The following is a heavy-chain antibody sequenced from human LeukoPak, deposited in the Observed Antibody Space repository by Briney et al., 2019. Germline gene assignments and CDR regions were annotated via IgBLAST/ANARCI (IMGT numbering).Heavy chain of an antibody. Sequence: ASVKVSCTASGYTFTSYGISWVRQAPGQGLEWMGWISAYNGNTNYAQKLQGRVTMTTDTSTSTAYMELRSLRSDDTAVYYCARDPKRYYYDSSGYSHHDYWGQGTLVTVSS. CDR3: ARDPKRYYYDSSGYSHHDY. J-gene: IGHJ4*02. V-gene: IGHV1-18*01. CDR2: ISAYNGNT. D-gene: IGHD3-22*01. CDR1: GYTFTSYG.